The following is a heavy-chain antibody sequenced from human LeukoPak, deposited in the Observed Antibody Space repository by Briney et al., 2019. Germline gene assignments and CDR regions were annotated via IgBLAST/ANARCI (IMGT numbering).Heavy chain of an antibody. J-gene: IGHJ5*02. V-gene: IGHV3-23*01. Sequence: GGSLRLSCAASGFTFSSYGMNWVRQAPGKGLEWVSTISGSGGRTFYGDSVKGRFSISRDISKNTLYLQMNSLRAEDTAVYYCAKGYYASGSYGWFDTWGQGTLVTVSS. CDR2: ISGSGGRT. D-gene: IGHD3-10*01. CDR3: AKGYYASGSYGWFDT. CDR1: GFTFSSYG.